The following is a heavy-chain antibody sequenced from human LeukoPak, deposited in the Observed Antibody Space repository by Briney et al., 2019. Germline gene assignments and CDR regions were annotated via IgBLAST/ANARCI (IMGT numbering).Heavy chain of an antibody. J-gene: IGHJ4*02. D-gene: IGHD3-9*01. V-gene: IGHV3-21*01. CDR2: ISRSSNSI. CDR1: GFTFNTYT. Sequence: GGSLTLSCAASGFTFNTYTMNWVRQPPGKGLEWVSSISRSSNSIYYADSVKGRFTISRDNAKNSLYLQMNSLRAEDTAVYYCARDLLASGILTGYYPFDYWGQGTLVTVSS. CDR3: ARDLLASGILTGYYPFDY.